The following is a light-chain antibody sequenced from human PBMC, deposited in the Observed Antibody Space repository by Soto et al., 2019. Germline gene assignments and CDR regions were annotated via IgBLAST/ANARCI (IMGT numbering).Light chain of an antibody. CDR3: QQYGSSIT. V-gene: IGKV3-20*01. CDR1: QSVPRSY. CDR2: GTS. Sequence: EIVLTQSPGTLSLSPGERATLSCRASQSVPRSYLAWYQQKPGQAPRLLIYGTSSRATGIPDRFSGSGSGTDFPLTISRLEPEYFAVFYCQQYGSSITVGQGTRLEIK. J-gene: IGKJ5*01.